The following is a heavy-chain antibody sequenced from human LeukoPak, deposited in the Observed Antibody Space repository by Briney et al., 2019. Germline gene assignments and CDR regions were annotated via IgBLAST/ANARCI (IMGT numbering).Heavy chain of an antibody. CDR1: GFTFSSYE. Sequence: GGSLRLSCAASGFTFSSYEMNWVRQAPGKGLEWVSYISSSGSTIYYADSVMGRFTISRDNAKNSLYLQMNSLRAEDTAAYYCARSPIFGVVIWGQGTMVTVSS. CDR2: ISSSGSTI. D-gene: IGHD3-3*01. J-gene: IGHJ3*02. V-gene: IGHV3-48*03. CDR3: ARSPIFGVVI.